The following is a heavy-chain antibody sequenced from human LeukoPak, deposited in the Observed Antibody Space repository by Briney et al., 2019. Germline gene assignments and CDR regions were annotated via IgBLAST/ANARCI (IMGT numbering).Heavy chain of an antibody. V-gene: IGHV1-18*01. D-gene: IGHD3-10*01. CDR3: ARDLTVRGVSYFDY. CDR1: GGTFSSYG. J-gene: IGHJ4*02. CDR2: ISAYSGNT. Sequence: ASVKVSCKASGGTFSSYGISWVRQAPGQGLEWMGWISAYSGNTNYAQKLQGRVTMTTDTSTSTAYMELRSLRSDDTAVYYCARDLTVRGVSYFDYWGQGTLVTVSS.